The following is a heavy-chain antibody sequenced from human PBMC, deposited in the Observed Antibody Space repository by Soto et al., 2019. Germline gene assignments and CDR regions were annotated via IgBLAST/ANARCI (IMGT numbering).Heavy chain of an antibody. Sequence: WASVKVSCKASGYTFTSYDINWVRQATGQGLEWMGWMNPNSGNTGYAQKFQGRVTMTRNTSISTAYMGLSSLRSEDTAVYYCARGTYYYDSSLSAFDIWGQGTMVTVSS. D-gene: IGHD3-22*01. CDR1: GYTFTSYD. CDR2: MNPNSGNT. CDR3: ARGTYYYDSSLSAFDI. J-gene: IGHJ3*02. V-gene: IGHV1-8*01.